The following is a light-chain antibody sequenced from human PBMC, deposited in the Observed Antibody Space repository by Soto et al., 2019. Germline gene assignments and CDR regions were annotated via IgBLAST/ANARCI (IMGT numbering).Light chain of an antibody. CDR2: EVT. CDR3: SSYRSSSTYV. V-gene: IGLV2-14*01. CDR1: SSDVGSYNY. J-gene: IGLJ1*01. Sequence: QSALTQPASVSGSPGQSITISCTGTSSDVGSYNYVSWHQQHTGQAPKLMIYEVTNRASGIPDRFSASKSGNTASLTISGLQAGDEADYYCSSYRSSSTYVFGTGTKLTVL.